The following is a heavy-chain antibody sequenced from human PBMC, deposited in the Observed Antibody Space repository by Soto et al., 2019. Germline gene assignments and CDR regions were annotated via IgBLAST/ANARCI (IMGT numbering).Heavy chain of an antibody. CDR2: INPNSGGT. CDR3: AREVADDFDY. Sequence: GASVKVSCKASGYTFTGYYMRWVRQAPGQGLEWMGWINPNSGGTNYAQKFQGWVTMTRDTSISTAYMELSRLRSDDTAVYYCAREVADDFDYWGQGTLVTVSS. V-gene: IGHV1-2*04. J-gene: IGHJ4*02. CDR1: GYTFTGYY. D-gene: IGHD6-13*01.